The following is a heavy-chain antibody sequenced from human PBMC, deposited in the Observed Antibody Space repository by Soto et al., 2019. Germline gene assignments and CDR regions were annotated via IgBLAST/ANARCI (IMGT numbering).Heavy chain of an antibody. Sequence: SASLSLTCTASGCSISRSYWSWIRQPPGKGLEWIGYIYYSGSTNYTPSLKKRVTISADTSKNQGSLKLSSVTTADTYVDYCARDSGGHYLDFWGQGSLVTVSS. CDR3: ARDSGGHYLDF. J-gene: IGHJ4*02. CDR2: IYYSGST. V-gene: IGHV4-59*01. CDR1: GCSISRSY. D-gene: IGHD2-15*01.